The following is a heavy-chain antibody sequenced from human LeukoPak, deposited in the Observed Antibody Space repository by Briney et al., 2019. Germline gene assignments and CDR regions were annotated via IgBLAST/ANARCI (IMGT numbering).Heavy chain of an antibody. CDR3: ARDETYYYDSGGSGGYYYYYMDV. J-gene: IGHJ6*03. CDR1: GFTFSSYT. D-gene: IGHD3-22*01. CDR2: ISSISGTI. Sequence: PGGSLRLSCAASGFTFSSYTMKWVRQAPGKGLEWFSYISSISGTIYYVDSVKGRFTISRDNAKNSLYLQMNSLRAEDTAVYYCARDETYYYDSGGSGGYYYYYMDVWGKGTTVTVSS. V-gene: IGHV3-48*04.